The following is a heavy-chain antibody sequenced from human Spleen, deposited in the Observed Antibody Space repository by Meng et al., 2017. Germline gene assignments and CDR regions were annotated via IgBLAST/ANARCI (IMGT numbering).Heavy chain of an antibody. CDR3: AKLPGYSYGYGTDY. J-gene: IGHJ4*02. V-gene: IGHV3-9*01. CDR1: GFTFDDYA. D-gene: IGHD5-18*01. Sequence: SLKISCAASGFTFDDYAMHWVRQAPGKGLEWVSGISWNSGSIGYADSVKGRFTISRDNAKNSLYLQMNSLRAEDTALYYCAKLPGYSYGYGTDYWGQGTLVTVSS. CDR2: ISWNSGSI.